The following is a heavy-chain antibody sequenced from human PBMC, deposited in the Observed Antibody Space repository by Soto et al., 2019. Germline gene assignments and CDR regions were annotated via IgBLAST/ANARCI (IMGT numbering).Heavy chain of an antibody. J-gene: IGHJ4*02. CDR1: GFTFSTYD. CDR3: AKVQSAAGIDY. V-gene: IGHV3-30*18. Sequence: QVQLVESGGGVVQPGRSLRLSCAASGFTFSTYDMHWVRQAPGKGLEWLAVISYDGSNKYYADSVKGRFTISRDNSKNTLYLQMNSLRPDDTALFYCAKVQSAAGIDYWGQGTLVTVSS. CDR2: ISYDGSNK. D-gene: IGHD6-13*01.